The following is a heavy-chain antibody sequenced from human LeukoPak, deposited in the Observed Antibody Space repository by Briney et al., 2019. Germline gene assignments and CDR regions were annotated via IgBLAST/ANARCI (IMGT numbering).Heavy chain of an antibody. J-gene: IGHJ6*02. CDR1: GFTFSSYA. Sequence: GRSLRLSCAASGFTFSSYAMHWVRQAPGKGLEYVSAISSNGGSTYYANSVKGRFTISRDNSKNTLYLQMGSLRAEDMAVYYCARAALPSSSWSHYYYGMDVWGQGTTVTVSS. V-gene: IGHV3-64*01. CDR3: ARAALPSSSWSHYYYGMDV. D-gene: IGHD6-13*01. CDR2: ISSNGGST.